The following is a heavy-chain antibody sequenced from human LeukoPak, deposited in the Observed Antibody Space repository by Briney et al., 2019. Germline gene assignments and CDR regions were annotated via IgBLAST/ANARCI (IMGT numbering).Heavy chain of an antibody. CDR3: AKQGCSGGSCYFDY. CDR2: ISGSGGST. Sequence: PGRSLRLSCAASGFTFSSSAMNWVRQAPGKGLEWVSAISGSGGSTYYADSLKGRFTISRDNSKNTLYLQMNSLRAEDTAVFYCAKQGCSGGSCYFDYWGQGTLVTVSS. J-gene: IGHJ4*02. D-gene: IGHD2-15*01. CDR1: GFTFSSSA. V-gene: IGHV3-23*01.